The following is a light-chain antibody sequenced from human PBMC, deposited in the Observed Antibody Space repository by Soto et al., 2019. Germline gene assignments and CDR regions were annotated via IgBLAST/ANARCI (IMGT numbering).Light chain of an antibody. V-gene: IGKV3-15*01. CDR3: QQRSNWLT. CDR1: QSVRTN. Sequence: EVMMTQFPDTVSVTPGETVTLSCGASQSVRTNLAWYQQRPGQAPRLLIHYSSTRATGIPARFSGSGSGTEFTLTISSLEPEDFAVYYCQQRSNWLTFGGGTKVDI. CDR2: YSS. J-gene: IGKJ4*01.